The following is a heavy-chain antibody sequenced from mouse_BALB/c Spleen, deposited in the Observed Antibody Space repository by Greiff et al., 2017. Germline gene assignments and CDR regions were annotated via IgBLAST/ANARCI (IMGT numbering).Heavy chain of an antibody. J-gene: IGHJ2*01. D-gene: IGHD2-4*01. Sequence: EVHLVESGGGLVQPGGSRKLSCAASGFTFSDYGMAWVRQAPGKGPEWVAFISNLAYSIYYADTVTGRFTISRENAKNTLYLEMSSLRSEDTAMYYCARASTMITPFDYWGQGTTLTVSS. CDR1: GFTFSDYG. CDR3: ARASTMITPFDY. CDR2: ISNLAYSI. V-gene: IGHV5-15*02.